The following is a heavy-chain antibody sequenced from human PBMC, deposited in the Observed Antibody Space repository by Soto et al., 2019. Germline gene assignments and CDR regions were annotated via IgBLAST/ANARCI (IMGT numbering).Heavy chain of an antibody. CDR1: GGSVSSGSYY. V-gene: IGHV4-61*01. D-gene: IGHD6-13*01. CDR3: ERAFSSSWPPAHDY. Sequence: SETLSLTCTVSGGSVSSGSYYWSWIRHPPGNGLEWIGYIYYIGSTNYNPSLKSRVTISVDTSKNQFSLKLSSVTAADTAVYYCERAFSSSWPPAHDYWGEGSLATGS. J-gene: IGHJ4*02. CDR2: IYYIGST.